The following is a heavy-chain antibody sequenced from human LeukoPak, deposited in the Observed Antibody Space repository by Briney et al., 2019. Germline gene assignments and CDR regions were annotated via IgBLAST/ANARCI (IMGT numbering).Heavy chain of an antibody. CDR2: IYSGGST. Sequence: GGSLRLSCAASGFTVSSNYMSWVRQAPGKGLEWVSVIYSGGSTYYADSVKGRFTISRDNSKNTLYLQMNSLRAEDTAVYYCARAWFGELLPFDYWGQGTLVTVSS. D-gene: IGHD3-10*01. J-gene: IGHJ4*02. V-gene: IGHV3-66*01. CDR1: GFTVSSNY. CDR3: ARAWFGELLPFDY.